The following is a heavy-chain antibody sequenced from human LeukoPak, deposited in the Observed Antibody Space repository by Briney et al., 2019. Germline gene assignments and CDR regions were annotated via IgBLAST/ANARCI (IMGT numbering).Heavy chain of an antibody. CDR3: ARPGEPYCSGGACYFFDF. J-gene: IGHJ4*02. D-gene: IGHD2-15*01. CDR2: IRSQAYGVTT. CDR1: GFTFGDYA. Sequence: SGGSLRLSCGTSGFTFGDYAMSWVRQAPGKGLEWVGVIRSQAYGVTTQYAASVKGRFTISRDDSKSIAYLQMNSLKTEDTAVYHCARPGEPYCSGGACYFFDFWGQGTLVTVSS. V-gene: IGHV3-49*04.